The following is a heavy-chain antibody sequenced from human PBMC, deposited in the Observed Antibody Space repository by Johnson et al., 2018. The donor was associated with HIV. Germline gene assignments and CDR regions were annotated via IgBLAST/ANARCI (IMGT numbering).Heavy chain of an antibody. V-gene: IGHV3-30*04. J-gene: IGHJ3*02. CDR3: AKDIAVGYTNGGTLDI. Sequence: QVQLVESGGGVMQPGKSLRLSCAASGFTFSAYPMHWVRQAPGKGLEWVSFISYDGNTNYYADSVKGRFTISRDNSKTTLSLQMNSLRPEDTGLYYCAKDIAVGYTNGGTLDIWGQGTMVTVSS. CDR1: GFTFSAYP. CDR2: ISYDGNTN. D-gene: IGHD6-19*01.